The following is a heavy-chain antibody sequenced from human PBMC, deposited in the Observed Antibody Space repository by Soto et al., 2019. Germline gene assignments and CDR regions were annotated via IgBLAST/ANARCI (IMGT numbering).Heavy chain of an antibody. Sequence: QVQLQESGPGLVKPSQTLSLTCTVSGASISSGSYYWSWIRQLPGKGLEWIGYISNSGSTYYKPSLKSRVTISVDTSKNQFSLRVSSVTAADTAVYYCARAVYSNHVYWGQGTLVTVSS. CDR3: ARAVYSNHVY. J-gene: IGHJ4*02. D-gene: IGHD4-4*01. V-gene: IGHV4-31*03. CDR2: ISNSGST. CDR1: GASISSGSYY.